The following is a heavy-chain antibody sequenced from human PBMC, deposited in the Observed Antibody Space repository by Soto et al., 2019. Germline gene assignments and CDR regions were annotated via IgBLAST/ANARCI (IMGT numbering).Heavy chain of an antibody. D-gene: IGHD3-22*01. CDR1: GYSFTSYW. CDR3: ARSRSDYYDSSGGNYGMDV. J-gene: IGHJ6*02. V-gene: IGHV5-10-1*01. CDR2: IDPSDSYT. Sequence: PXESLKLSCNCSGYSFTSYWISWVLQMPGKGLEWMGRIDPSDSYTNYSPSFQGHVTISADKSISTAYLQWSSLKASDTAMYYCARSRSDYYDSSGGNYGMDVWGQGTTVTVSS.